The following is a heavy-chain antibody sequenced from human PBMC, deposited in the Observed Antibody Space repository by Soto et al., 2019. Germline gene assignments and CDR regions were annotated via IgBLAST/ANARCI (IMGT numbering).Heavy chain of an antibody. V-gene: IGHV1-18*04. J-gene: IGHJ5*02. Sequence: XSAKVSCKASGCSVTSYGISWVRQAPGQGLEWMGWISAYNGNTNYAQNLQGRGTMTTDTSTSTAYMELRSLRSDDTAVYYCARDAPYDSSGYYYGWFDPWGQGTLVTVSS. CDR2: ISAYNGNT. CDR3: ARDAPYDSSGYYYGWFDP. D-gene: IGHD3-22*01. CDR1: GCSVTSYG.